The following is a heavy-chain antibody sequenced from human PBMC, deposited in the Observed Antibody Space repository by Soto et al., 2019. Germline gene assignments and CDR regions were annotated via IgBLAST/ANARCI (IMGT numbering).Heavy chain of an antibody. Sequence: PGGSLRLSCAASGFTFSSYAMHWVRQAPGKGLEWVAVISYDGSNKYYADSVKGRFTISRDNSKNTLYLQMNSLRAEDTAVYYCARASGPSDYWGQGTLVTVSS. CDR2: ISYDGSNK. D-gene: IGHD6-19*01. CDR1: GFTFSSYA. CDR3: ARASGPSDY. V-gene: IGHV3-30-3*01. J-gene: IGHJ4*02.